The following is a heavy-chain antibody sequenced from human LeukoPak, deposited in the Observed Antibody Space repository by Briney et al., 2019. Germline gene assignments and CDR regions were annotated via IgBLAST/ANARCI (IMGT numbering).Heavy chain of an antibody. D-gene: IGHD1-26*01. J-gene: IGHJ3*02. Sequence: ASVKVSCKASGGTFNSYAISWVRQAPGQGLEWMGWISAYNGNTNYAQKFQGRVTITRNTSISTAYMELSSLRSEDTAVYYCARGSWDSGNAFDIWGQGTMVTVSS. CDR2: ISAYNGNT. CDR1: GGTFNSYA. CDR3: ARGSWDSGNAFDI. V-gene: IGHV1-8*03.